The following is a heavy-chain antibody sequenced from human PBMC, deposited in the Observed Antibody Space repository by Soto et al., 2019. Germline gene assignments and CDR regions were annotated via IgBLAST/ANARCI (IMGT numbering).Heavy chain of an antibody. CDR1: GFTFSSYR. V-gene: IGHV3-30*18. CDR3: AKDASIYDGMDV. D-gene: IGHD3-9*01. CDR2: ISYDGSNK. Sequence: EGSLRLSCAASGFTFSSYRMHWVRQAPGKGLEWVAVISYDGSNKYYADSVKGRFTISRDNSKNTLYLQMNSLRAEDTAVYYCAKDASIYDGMDVWGQGTTVTVSS. J-gene: IGHJ6*02.